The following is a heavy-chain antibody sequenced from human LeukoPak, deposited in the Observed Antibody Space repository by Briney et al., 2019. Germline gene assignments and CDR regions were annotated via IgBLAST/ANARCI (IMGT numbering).Heavy chain of an antibody. CDR1: GFTFSSYA. V-gene: IGHV3-23*01. J-gene: IGHJ2*01. D-gene: IGHD2/OR15-2a*01. CDR2: ISGSGDST. CDR3: ARNVSGQYFDI. Sequence: PGGSLRLSCAAPGFTFSSYAMNWVRQAPGKGLECISAISGSGDSTHYADSVRGRFTISRDNSKNTLYLQMNSLRAEDTAVYYCARNVSGQYFDIWGRGTLVTVS.